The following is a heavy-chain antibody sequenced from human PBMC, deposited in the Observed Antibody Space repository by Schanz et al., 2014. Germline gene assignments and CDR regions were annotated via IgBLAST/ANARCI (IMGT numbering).Heavy chain of an antibody. CDR2: ILYDGSKT. CDR1: GRRFSTEE. J-gene: IGHJ3*02. D-gene: IGHD5-18*01. Sequence: QVQLGEEGGGEGKKGREMRRKWGALGRRFSTEERKRVRKGTGKGREWVAVILYDGSKTYYADSVKGRFTISRDNSKNTLSLQMNSLRAEDTAVYYCAREEGYGYGPGALDIWGQGTMVAVSS. V-gene: IGHV3-30*03. CDR3: AREEGYGYGPGALDI.